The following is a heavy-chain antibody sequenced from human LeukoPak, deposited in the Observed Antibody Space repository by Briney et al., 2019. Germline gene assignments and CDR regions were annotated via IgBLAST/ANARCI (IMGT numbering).Heavy chain of an antibody. CDR1: GGSISSSSYY. CDR3: ARRSAAKDAFDI. CDR2: IYYSGST. Sequence: SETLSLTCTVSGGSISSSSYYWGWIRQPPGKGLEWIGSIYYSGSTYYNPSLKSRVTISVDTSKNQFSLKLSSVTAEDTAVYYCARRSAAKDAFDIWGQGTMVTVSS. J-gene: IGHJ3*02. D-gene: IGHD6-25*01. V-gene: IGHV4-39*07.